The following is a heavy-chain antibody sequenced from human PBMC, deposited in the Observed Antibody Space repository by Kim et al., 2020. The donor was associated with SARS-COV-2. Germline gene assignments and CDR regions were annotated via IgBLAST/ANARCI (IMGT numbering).Heavy chain of an antibody. V-gene: IGHV4-34*01. CDR2: INPSGST. D-gene: IGHD3-22*01. CDR1: GGSFSGYS. CDR3: RIVDSDFDY. Sequence: SETLSLTCDVYGGSFSGYSWDWIRQPPGKGLEWIGGINPSGSTNYNPSLKSRVAISVDTSKTPVSLNLNSVTAADTAVYYCRIVDSDFDYWGQGTLVTVSS. J-gene: IGHJ4*02.